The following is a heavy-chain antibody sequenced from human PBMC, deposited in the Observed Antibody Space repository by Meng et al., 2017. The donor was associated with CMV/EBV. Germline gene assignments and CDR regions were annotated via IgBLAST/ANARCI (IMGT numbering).Heavy chain of an antibody. J-gene: IGHJ4*02. Sequence: EVGQGLVKLSGTLSLTFTASGGSICRYYWSWIRQPAGKGLQWIGRIYTSGSTNYNPSLKSRVTMPVDQSKNQFSLKLSSVTAADTAVYYCARGPEVDYCDYVGLDYWGQGTLVTVSS. CDR3: ARGPEVDYCDYVGLDY. V-gene: IGHV4-4*07. CDR2: IYTSGST. D-gene: IGHD4-17*01. CDR1: GGSICRYY.